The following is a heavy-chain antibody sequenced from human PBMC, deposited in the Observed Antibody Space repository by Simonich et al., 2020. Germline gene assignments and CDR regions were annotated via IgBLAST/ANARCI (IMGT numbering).Heavy chain of an antibody. J-gene: IGHJ4*02. CDR1: GFTFSSYE. CDR2: ISSSGSTK. D-gene: IGHD4-17*01. Sequence: EVQLVESGGGLVQPGGSLRLSCAASGFTFSSYEMNWVRRAPGRGLEWVSNISSSGSTKYYADSVKGRFTISRDNAKNSLYLQMNSLRAEDTAVYYCARHYYGDYYFDYWGQGTLVTVSS. CDR3: ARHYYGDYYFDY. V-gene: IGHV3-48*03.